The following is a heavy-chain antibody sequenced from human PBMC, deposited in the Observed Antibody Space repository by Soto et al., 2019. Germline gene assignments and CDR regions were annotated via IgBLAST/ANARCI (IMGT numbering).Heavy chain of an antibody. Sequence: QPGGSLRLSCAASGVTFSSYSMNWVRQAPGKGLEWVSYISSSSSTIYYADSVKGRFTISRDNAKNSLYLQMNSLRAEDTAVYYCARGAYYYDSSGLSYWGQGTLVTVSS. CDR2: ISSSSSTI. CDR1: GVTFSSYS. D-gene: IGHD3-22*01. CDR3: ARGAYYYDSSGLSY. V-gene: IGHV3-48*01. J-gene: IGHJ4*02.